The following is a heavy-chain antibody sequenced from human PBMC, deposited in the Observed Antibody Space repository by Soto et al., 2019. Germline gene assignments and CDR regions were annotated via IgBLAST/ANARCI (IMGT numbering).Heavy chain of an antibody. J-gene: IGHJ6*02. Sequence: PSETLSLTCTVSGGSISSYYWSWIRQPPGKGLEWIGYIYYSGSTNYNPSLKSRVTISVDTSKNQFSLKLSSVTAADTAVYYCARDLEDFSDCSGGSRYFPAFWGQGTTVTVSS. CDR1: GGSISSYY. CDR3: ARDLEDFSDCSGGSRYFPAF. V-gene: IGHV4-59*01. D-gene: IGHD2-15*01. CDR2: IYYSGST.